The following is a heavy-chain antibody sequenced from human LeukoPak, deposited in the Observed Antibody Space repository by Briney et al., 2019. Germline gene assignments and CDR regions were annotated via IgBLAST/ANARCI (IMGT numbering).Heavy chain of an antibody. V-gene: IGHV3-7*01. D-gene: IGHD3-10*01. Sequence: PGGSLRLSCAASGFTFSCYWMSWVRQAPGKGLEWVASIKEDGSEKYNLESLKGRFTISRDNAKNSLYLQMNTLRVEDTAVYYCARDPFGGMDVWGKGTTVTVSP. CDR2: IKEDGSEK. J-gene: IGHJ6*04. CDR3: ARDPFGGMDV. CDR1: GFTFSCYW.